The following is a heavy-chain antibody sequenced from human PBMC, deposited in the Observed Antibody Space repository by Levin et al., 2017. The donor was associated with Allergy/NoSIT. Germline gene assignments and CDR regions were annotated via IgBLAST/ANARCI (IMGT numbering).Heavy chain of an antibody. D-gene: IGHD3-3*01. Sequence: KISCRASGGSFSSYTISWVRQAPGQGLEWLGRIIPMLGITDYARRFQGRVTMTADLSTNTGYMELSSLRSEDTAVYYCATTLYYDVIYWGQGTLVTVSS. CDR3: ATTLYYDVIY. CDR2: IIPMLGIT. J-gene: IGHJ4*02. CDR1: GGSFSSYT. V-gene: IGHV1-69*02.